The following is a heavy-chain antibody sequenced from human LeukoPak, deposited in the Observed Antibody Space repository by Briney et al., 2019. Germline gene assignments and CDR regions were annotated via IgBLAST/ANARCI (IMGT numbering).Heavy chain of an antibody. Sequence: PEASVKVSCKASGYTFTSYDINWVRQATGQGLEWMGWMNPNSGNTGYAQKFQGRVTMTRNTSISTAYMELSSLRSEDTAVYYCARGGYYDSSGYYYYYYYMDVWGKGTTVTISS. V-gene: IGHV1-8*01. D-gene: IGHD3-22*01. CDR1: GYTFTSYD. CDR2: MNPNSGNT. J-gene: IGHJ6*03. CDR3: ARGGYYDSSGYYYYYYYMDV.